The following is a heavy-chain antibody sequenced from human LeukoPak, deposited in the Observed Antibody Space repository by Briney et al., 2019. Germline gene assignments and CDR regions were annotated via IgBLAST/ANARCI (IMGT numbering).Heavy chain of an antibody. J-gene: IGHJ3*02. CDR3: ARPTIFGVVPGDAFDI. CDR2: IYHSGST. V-gene: IGHV4-38-2*01. CDR1: GYSISSGYY. Sequence: SETLSLTCAVSGYSISSGYYWGWIRQPPGKGLEWIGSIYHSGSTYYNPSLKSRVTISVDTPKNQFSLKLSSVTAADTAVYYCARPTIFGVVPGDAFDIWGQGTMVTVSS. D-gene: IGHD3-3*01.